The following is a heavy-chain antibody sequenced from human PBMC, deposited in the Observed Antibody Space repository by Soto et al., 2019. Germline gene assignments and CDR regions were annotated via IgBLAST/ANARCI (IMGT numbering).Heavy chain of an antibody. D-gene: IGHD6-13*01. J-gene: IGHJ5*02. V-gene: IGHV4-39*01. Sequence: PSETLSLTCTVSGGSISSSSYYWGWIRQPPGKGLEWIGSIYYSGSTYYNPSLKSRVTISVDTSKNQFSLKLSSVTAADTAVYYCARQGSVVSSSWYDTPAPGYNWFDPWGQGTLVTVSS. CDR3: ARQGSVVSSSWYDTPAPGYNWFDP. CDR1: GGSISSSSYY. CDR2: IYYSGST.